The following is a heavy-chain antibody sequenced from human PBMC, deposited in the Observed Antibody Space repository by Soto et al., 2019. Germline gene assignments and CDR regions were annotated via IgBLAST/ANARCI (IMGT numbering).Heavy chain of an antibody. J-gene: IGHJ4*02. Sequence: EVQLVESGGGLVQPGGSLRLSCAASGFTVSSNYMSWVRQAPGKGLEWVSVIYSGGSTYYADSVKGRFTISRDNSKNTLHLQMNSLRAEDTAVYYGARGGYDYVWGTPDYFDYWGQGTLVTVSS. V-gene: IGHV3-66*01. CDR3: ARGGYDYVWGTPDYFDY. CDR1: GFTVSSNY. D-gene: IGHD3-16*01. CDR2: IYSGGST.